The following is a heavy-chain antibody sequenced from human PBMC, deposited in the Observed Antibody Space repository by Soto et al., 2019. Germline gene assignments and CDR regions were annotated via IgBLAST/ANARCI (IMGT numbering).Heavy chain of an antibody. J-gene: IGHJ4*02. V-gene: IGHV4-39*01. CDR2: IYYSGST. CDR1: GDSISSGNYY. Sequence: QLHLQESGPGLVKPSETLSLTCTVSGDSISSGNYYWGWIRQPPGRGLEWLGSIYYSGSTYYNASLKSRVTLSVDTSNNQFSLKRSSVTAADTAVYYCARRGDYYGSGSYYTLFDFWGQGTLVTVSS. CDR3: ARRGDYYGSGSYYTLFDF. D-gene: IGHD3-10*01.